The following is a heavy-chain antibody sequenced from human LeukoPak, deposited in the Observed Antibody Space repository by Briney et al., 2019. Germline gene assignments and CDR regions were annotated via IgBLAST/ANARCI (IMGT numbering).Heavy chain of an antibody. Sequence: GGSLRLSCAASGFTFSSYAMSWVRQAPGKGLEWVSAISGSGGSTYYADSVKGRFTISRDNSKSTLYLQMNSLRAEDTAVYYCAKSIAVAGTSDYWGQGTLVTVSS. V-gene: IGHV3-23*01. CDR2: ISGSGGST. J-gene: IGHJ4*02. CDR3: AKSIAVAGTSDY. D-gene: IGHD6-19*01. CDR1: GFTFSSYA.